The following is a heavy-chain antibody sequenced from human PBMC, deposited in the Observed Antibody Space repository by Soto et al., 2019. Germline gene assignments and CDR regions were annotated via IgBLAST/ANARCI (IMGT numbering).Heavy chain of an antibody. CDR1: GFTFSNYG. Sequence: ASVKVSCKASGFTFSNYGLNWVRQAPGQGLEWMGWVSANNGHTNYAQNLQGRVSMTTDTSTSTAYMELRGLRFDETAVYYCARDIESVTAKHFFYYYAMDVWGQGTTVTVSS. CDR2: VSANNGHT. J-gene: IGHJ6*02. D-gene: IGHD2-8*01. V-gene: IGHV1-18*01. CDR3: ARDIESVTAKHFFYYYAMDV.